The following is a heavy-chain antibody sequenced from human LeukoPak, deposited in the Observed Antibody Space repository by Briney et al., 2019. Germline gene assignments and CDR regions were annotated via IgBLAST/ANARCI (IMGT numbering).Heavy chain of an antibody. J-gene: IGHJ4*02. CDR2: INHSGST. D-gene: IGHD6-19*01. V-gene: IGHV4-34*01. CDR3: ASVDSSGWYPFDY. Sequence: SETLSLTCAVYGGSFSGYYWSWIRQPPGKGLEWIGEINHSGSTNYNPSLKSRVTISVDTSKNQFSLKLSSVTAADTAVYYCASVDSSGWYPFDYWGQGTLVTVSS. CDR1: GGSFSGYY.